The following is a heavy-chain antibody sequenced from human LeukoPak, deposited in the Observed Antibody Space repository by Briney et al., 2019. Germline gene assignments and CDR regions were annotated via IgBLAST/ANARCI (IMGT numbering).Heavy chain of an antibody. CDR2: ISGGGGST. J-gene: IGHJ5*02. CDR3: AKGSGINHYHWIDP. Sequence: PGGSLRLSCAASEFTFSNYAMNWVRQAPGKGLEWVSGISGGGGSTYYADSVKGRFTISRDNSKNTLYLQMDSPRAEDTALYYCAKGSGINHYHWIDPWGQGTLVTVSS. V-gene: IGHV3-23*01. CDR1: EFTFSNYA. D-gene: IGHD1-14*01.